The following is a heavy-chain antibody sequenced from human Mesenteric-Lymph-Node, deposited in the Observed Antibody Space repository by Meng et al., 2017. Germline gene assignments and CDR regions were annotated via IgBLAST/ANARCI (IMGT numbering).Heavy chain of an antibody. CDR2: IYYSGST. J-gene: IGHJ3*02. V-gene: IGHV4-59*01. Sequence: SETLSLTCTVSGGSISSYYWSWIRQPPGKGLEWIGYIYYSGSTNYNPSLKSRVTISVDTSKNQFSLKLSSVTAADTAVYYCARDRGDSSGWYGNVGAFDIWGQGTMVTVSS. D-gene: IGHD6-19*01. CDR3: ARDRGDSSGWYGNVGAFDI. CDR1: GGSISSYY.